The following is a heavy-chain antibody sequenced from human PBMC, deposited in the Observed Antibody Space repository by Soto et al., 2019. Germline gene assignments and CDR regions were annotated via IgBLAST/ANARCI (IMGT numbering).Heavy chain of an antibody. CDR2: VSGNNGAS. CDR3: VRDQKYFRVNGNWFDS. D-gene: IGHD2-2*01. CDR1: GYTSADFG. J-gene: IGHJ5*01. V-gene: IGHV1-18*04. Sequence: ASLNVYCKASGYTSADFGISWVRQAPGQGLEWMGWVSGNNGASNPAPKVQGRITMTLDTSTGVSYMALRSLRSDDTAIYYCVRDQKYFRVNGNWFDSWGQGTLVTVSS.